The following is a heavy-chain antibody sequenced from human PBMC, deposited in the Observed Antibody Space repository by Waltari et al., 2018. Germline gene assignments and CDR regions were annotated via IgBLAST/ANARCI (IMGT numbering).Heavy chain of an antibody. CDR2: INANTGDS. D-gene: IGHD1-1*01. V-gene: IGHV1-2*02. CDR1: GYHFTAYY. Sequence: QVQLVQSGAEVKEPGASVKVSCKTSGYHFTAYYLPWVRQAPGQGLEWMAWINANTGDSKSAQTFQGRVTVTRDTSITTAYLELSGLRSDDTALYYCARETLPGNKIIDYWGQGTLVTVSS. CDR3: ARETLPGNKIIDY. J-gene: IGHJ4*02.